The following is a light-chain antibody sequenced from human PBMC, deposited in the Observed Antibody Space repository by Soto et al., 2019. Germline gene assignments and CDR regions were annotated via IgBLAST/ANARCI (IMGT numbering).Light chain of an antibody. V-gene: IGKV1-5*03. CDR1: QSLRNW. CDR2: KAS. Sequence: DIQMTQSPSTLSASVGDRVTITCRASQSLRNWLAWYQQKPGKAPKLLIYKASSLASGVPSRFSGSGSGAEFTLTINGLQPDDFATYYCQQYDTHSWTFGQGTKVEIK. J-gene: IGKJ1*01. CDR3: QQYDTHSWT.